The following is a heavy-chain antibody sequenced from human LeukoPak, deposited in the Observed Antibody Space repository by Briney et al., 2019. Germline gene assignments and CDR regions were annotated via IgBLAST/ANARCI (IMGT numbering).Heavy chain of an antibody. D-gene: IGHD3-10*01. CDR3: ARDTLRGSYGSGSYYNPLGAFDI. V-gene: IGHV4-59*01. J-gene: IGHJ3*02. CDR1: GGSISSYY. Sequence: SETLSLTCTVSGGSISSYYWSWIRQPPGKGLEWIGYIYYSGSTNHNPSLKSRVTISVDTSKNQFSLKLSSVTAADTAVYYCARDTLRGSYGSGSYYNPLGAFDIWGQGTMVAVSS. CDR2: IYYSGST.